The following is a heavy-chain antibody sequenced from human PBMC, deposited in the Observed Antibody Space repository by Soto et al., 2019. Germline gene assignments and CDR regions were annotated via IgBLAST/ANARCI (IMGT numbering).Heavy chain of an antibody. CDR2: ISAYNGNT. V-gene: IGHV1-18*01. CDR3: ARDQGYKYGAYYFDY. D-gene: IGHD1-1*01. Sequence: QVRLVQSGAEVKKPGASVKVSCKASACTFTSYGISWVRQAPGQGLEWMGWISAYNGNTNYAQKLQGRVTMTTDTSTSTAYMELRSLRSDDTAVYYCARDQGYKYGAYYFDYWGQGTLVTVSS. CDR1: ACTFTSYG. J-gene: IGHJ4*02.